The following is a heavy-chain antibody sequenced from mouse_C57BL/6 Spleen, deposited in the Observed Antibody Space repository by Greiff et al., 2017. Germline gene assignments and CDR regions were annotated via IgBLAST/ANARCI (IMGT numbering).Heavy chain of an antibody. CDR1: GYTFTSYW. CDR3: APTYCSNYPHAMGC. Sequence: QVQLQQPGAELVKPGASVKLSCKASGYTFTSYWMHWVKQRPGQGLEWIGMIHPNSGSTNYNEKFKSKATLTVDKSSSTAYMQLSSLTSEDSAVYYCAPTYCSNYPHAMGCWGQGTSVSVS. V-gene: IGHV1-64*01. D-gene: IGHD2-5*01. CDR2: IHPNSGST. J-gene: IGHJ4*01.